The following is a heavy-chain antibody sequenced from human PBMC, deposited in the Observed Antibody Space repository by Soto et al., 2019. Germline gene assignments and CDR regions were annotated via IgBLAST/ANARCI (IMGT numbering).Heavy chain of an antibody. CDR1: GFTFSSYA. Sequence: GGSLRLSCAASGFTFSSYAMSWVRQAPGKGPEWVSAISGSGGSTYYADSVKGRFTISRDNSKNTLYLQMNSLRAEDTAVYYCASHRLYSSSWYGGVSYYFDYCGQGTLVTVSP. CDR2: ISGSGGST. CDR3: ASHRLYSSSWYGGVSYYFDY. J-gene: IGHJ4*02. V-gene: IGHV3-23*01. D-gene: IGHD6-13*01.